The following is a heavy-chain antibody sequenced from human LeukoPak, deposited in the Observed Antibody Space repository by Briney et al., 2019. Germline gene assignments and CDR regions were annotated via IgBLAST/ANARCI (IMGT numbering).Heavy chain of an antibody. Sequence: PGGSLRLSCAASGFTFSSYAMSWVRQAPGKGLEWVSAISGSGGSTYYADSVKGRFTISRDNAKNSRYLQMNSLRAEDTAVYYCARDRPSGYSYGPGYIDYWGQGTLVTVSS. CDR2: ISGSGGST. CDR3: ARDRPSGYSYGPGYIDY. J-gene: IGHJ4*02. CDR1: GFTFSSYA. V-gene: IGHV3-23*01. D-gene: IGHD5-18*01.